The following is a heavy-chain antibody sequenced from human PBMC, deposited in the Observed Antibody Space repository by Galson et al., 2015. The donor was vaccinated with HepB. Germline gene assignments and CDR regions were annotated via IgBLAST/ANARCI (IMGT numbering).Heavy chain of an antibody. D-gene: IGHD3-3*01. CDR2: MNPNSGNT. V-gene: IGHV1-8*01. CDR3: ARTAYYDFWSGSRWFDP. Sequence: SVKVSCKASGSTFTSYDINWVRQATGQGLEWMGWMNPNSGNTGYAQKFQGRVTMTRNTSISTAYMELSSLRSEDTAVYYCARTAYYDFWSGSRWFDPWGQGTLVTVSS. CDR1: GSTFTSYD. J-gene: IGHJ5*02.